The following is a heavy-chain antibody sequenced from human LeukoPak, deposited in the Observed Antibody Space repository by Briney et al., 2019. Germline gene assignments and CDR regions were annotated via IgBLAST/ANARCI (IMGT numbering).Heavy chain of an antibody. CDR2: IRDDGSNI. J-gene: IGHJ6*03. V-gene: IGHV3-30*02. Sequence: PGGSLRLSCAASGFTFRTYGMHWVRQAPGKGLEWVAIIRDDGSNIYYADSVKGRFTISRDNSKNTLYLQMNSLRVEDTAVYHCAKDYGVYYYYMDVWGKGTTVTISS. CDR1: GFTFRTYG. CDR3: AKDYGVYYYYMDV. D-gene: IGHD4-17*01.